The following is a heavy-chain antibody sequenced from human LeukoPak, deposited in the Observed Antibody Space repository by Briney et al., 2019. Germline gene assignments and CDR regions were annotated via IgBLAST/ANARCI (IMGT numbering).Heavy chain of an antibody. J-gene: IGHJ3*02. CDR3: ACLATADAFDI. Sequence: SETLSLTCTVSGGSISSGSYYWSWIRQPAGKGLEWIGRIYTSGSTNYNPSLKSRVTISVDTSKNQFSLKLSSVTAADTAVYYCACLATADAFDIWGQGTMVTVSS. D-gene: IGHD2-15*01. CDR2: IYTSGST. CDR1: GGSISSGSYY. V-gene: IGHV4-61*02.